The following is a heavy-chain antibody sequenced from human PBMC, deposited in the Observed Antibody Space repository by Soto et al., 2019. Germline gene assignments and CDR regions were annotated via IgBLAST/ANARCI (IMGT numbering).Heavy chain of an antibody. Sequence: ASVKVSCKVSGDTFSNYAINWVRQAPGQGLEWMGWINPNSGGTNYAQKFQGWVTMTRDTSISTAYMELSRLRSDDTAVYYCARGGSLWFGELSAYYYGMDVWGQGTTVTVSS. J-gene: IGHJ6*02. CDR3: ARGGSLWFGELSAYYYGMDV. CDR1: GDTFSNYA. CDR2: INPNSGGT. V-gene: IGHV1-2*04. D-gene: IGHD3-10*01.